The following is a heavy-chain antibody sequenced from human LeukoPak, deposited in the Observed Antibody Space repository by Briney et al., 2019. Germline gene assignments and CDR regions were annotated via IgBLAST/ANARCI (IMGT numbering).Heavy chain of an antibody. J-gene: IGHJ4*02. CDR2: ISASGGST. D-gene: IGHD3-22*01. V-gene: IGHV3-23*01. CDR3: AKKSSGYYPFDY. CDR1: GFTFSSYA. Sequence: PGGSLRLSCAASGFTFSSYAMTWVRQAPGKGLEWVSAISASGGSTYYADSVKGRFTISRDNSKNTLYLQMSSLRAEDTAVYYCAKKSSGYYPFDYWSQGTLVTVSS.